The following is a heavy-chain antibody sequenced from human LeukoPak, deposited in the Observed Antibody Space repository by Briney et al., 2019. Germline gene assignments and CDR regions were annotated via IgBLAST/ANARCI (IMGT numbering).Heavy chain of an antibody. CDR1: GGSISSYY. V-gene: IGHV4-59*08. CDR3: ARWGAAPYYYDSSGYQYFDY. J-gene: IGHJ4*02. D-gene: IGHD3-22*01. Sequence: PSETLSLTCTVSGGSISSYYWSWIRQPPGKGLEWIGYIYYSGSTNYNPSLKSRVTISVDTSKNQFSLKLSSVTAADTAVYYCARWGAAPYYYDSSGYQYFDYWGQGTLVTVPS. CDR2: IYYSGST.